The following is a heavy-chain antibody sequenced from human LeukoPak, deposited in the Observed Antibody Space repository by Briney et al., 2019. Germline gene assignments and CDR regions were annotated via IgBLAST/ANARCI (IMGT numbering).Heavy chain of an antibody. CDR3: AELGITMIGGV. CDR2: ISSSGSTI. J-gene: IGHJ6*04. V-gene: IGHV3-48*03. CDR1: GFIFSSYE. D-gene: IGHD3-10*02. Sequence: PGGSLRLSCAASGFIFSSYEMNWVRQAPGKGLEWVSYISSSGSTIYYADSVKGRFTISRDNARNSLYLQMNSLRAEDTAVYYCAELGITMIGGVWGKGTTVTISS.